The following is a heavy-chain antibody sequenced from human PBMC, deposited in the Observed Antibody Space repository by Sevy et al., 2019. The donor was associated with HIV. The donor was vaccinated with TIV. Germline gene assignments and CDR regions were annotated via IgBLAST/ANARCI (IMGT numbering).Heavy chain of an antibody. V-gene: IGHV3-23*01. J-gene: IGHJ3*01. D-gene: IGHD6-13*01. CDR3: ATGTTDSSISWVFDV. Sequence: GGSLRLSCEASGFTFNAYGMHWVRQAPGKGLEWVSGLSGSGGTTYYADSVKGRFSISRDNSKNKLYLQMSSLRIEDTAVYYCATGTTDSSISWVFDVWGQGTMVTVSS. CDR1: GFTFNAYG. CDR2: LSGSGGTT.